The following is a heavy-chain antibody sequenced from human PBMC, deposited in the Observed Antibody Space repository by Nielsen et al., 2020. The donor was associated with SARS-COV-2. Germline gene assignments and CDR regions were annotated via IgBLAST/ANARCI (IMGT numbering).Heavy chain of an antibody. V-gene: IGHV3-23*01. Sequence: GGSLRLSCAASGFTFSSHAMSWVRQAPGKGLECVSGVSATGGTTYYADSVKGRFTISKDSAKNTLYLQMSSLRVEDTAVYYCARDMPGGVPARPWFDPRGQGTLVIVSS. CDR2: VSATGGTT. CDR3: ARDMPGGVPARPWFDP. D-gene: IGHD6-6*01. CDR1: GFTFSSHA. J-gene: IGHJ5*02.